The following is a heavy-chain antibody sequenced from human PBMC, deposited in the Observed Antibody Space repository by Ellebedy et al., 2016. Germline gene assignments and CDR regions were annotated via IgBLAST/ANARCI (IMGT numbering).Heavy chain of an antibody. CDR3: ARGSGSYSSYGMDV. CDR2: IGSNINAM. D-gene: IGHD1-26*01. J-gene: IGHJ6*02. Sequence: GESLKISXTASGFTFSDFSMNWVRQAPGKGLEWVSYIGSNINAMQYGDSVKGRFTISRDNAKNSLYLQMNSLRAEDTAVYYCARGSGSYSSYGMDVWGQGTTVTVSS. V-gene: IGHV3-48*04. CDR1: GFTFSDFS.